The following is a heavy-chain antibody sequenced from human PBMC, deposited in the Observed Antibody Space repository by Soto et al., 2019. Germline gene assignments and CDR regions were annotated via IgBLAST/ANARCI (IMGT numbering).Heavy chain of an antibody. CDR1: GFTFSSYA. D-gene: IGHD3-10*01. CDR3: AKVRGFGELRSLY. J-gene: IGHJ4*02. CDR2: IGVSGDTT. V-gene: IGHV3-23*01. Sequence: EVQLLESGGGLVQPGGSLRLSCAASGFTFSSYAMRWVRQAPGKGLEWVSAIGVSGDTTYYADSVKGRFTISRDSSKNTLYLQMGSLRAEETAVYYCAKVRGFGELRSLYWGQGTLVTVSS.